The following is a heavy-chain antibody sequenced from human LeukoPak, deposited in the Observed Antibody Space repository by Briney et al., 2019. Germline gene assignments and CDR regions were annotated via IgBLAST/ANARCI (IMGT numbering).Heavy chain of an antibody. J-gene: IGHJ4*02. CDR1: GFTFSKYW. V-gene: IGHV3-74*01. CDR2: IHTDGIST. D-gene: IGHD1-26*01. Sequence: GGSLRLSCAASGFTFSKYWMHWVRQAPGKGLVWVSRIHTDGISTTYTDSVKGRFTISRDNAKNSLYLQMNSLRAEDTAVYYCARYSGSYYAGRNYFDYWGQGTLVTVSS. CDR3: ARYSGSYYAGRNYFDY.